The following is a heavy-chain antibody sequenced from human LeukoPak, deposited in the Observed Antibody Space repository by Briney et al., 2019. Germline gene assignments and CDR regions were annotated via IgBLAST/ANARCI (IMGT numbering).Heavy chain of an antibody. CDR1: GFTFSSYS. Sequence: GGSLRLSCAASGFTFSSYSMSWVRQAPGKGLEWVSYISSSSSTIYYADSVKGRFTISRDNAKNSLYLQMNSLRAEDTAVYYCARDGWSTIFGVVITFDYWGQGTLVTVSS. CDR3: ARDGWSTIFGVVITFDY. V-gene: IGHV3-48*01. D-gene: IGHD3-3*01. CDR2: ISSSSSTI. J-gene: IGHJ4*02.